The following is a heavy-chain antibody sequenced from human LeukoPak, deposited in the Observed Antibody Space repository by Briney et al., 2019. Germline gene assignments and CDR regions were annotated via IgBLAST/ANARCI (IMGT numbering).Heavy chain of an antibody. CDR1: GGSISSSSYY. V-gene: IGHV4-39*01. J-gene: IGHJ4*02. D-gene: IGHD3-3*01. Sequence: PSETLSLTCTVSGGSISSSSYYWGWIRQPPGKGLEWIGSIYYSGSTYYSPSLKSRVTISVDTSKNQFSLKLSSVTAADTAVYYCARHKSFGVVFYWGQGTLVTVSS. CDR3: ARHKSFGVVFY. CDR2: IYYSGST.